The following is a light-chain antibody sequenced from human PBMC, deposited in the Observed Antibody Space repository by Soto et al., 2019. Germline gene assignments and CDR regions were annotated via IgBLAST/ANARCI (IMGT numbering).Light chain of an antibody. CDR1: QSVSSK. V-gene: IGKV3-15*01. Sequence: EIVMTQSPATLSVSPGARATLSCRASQSVSSKLAWYQQKPGQAPRLLIYRASTRATDIPARFSGSGSGTEFTLTISSLQSEDFAVYYCQQYNNWPPATFGQGTKVDIK. CDR2: RAS. J-gene: IGKJ1*01. CDR3: QQYNNWPPAT.